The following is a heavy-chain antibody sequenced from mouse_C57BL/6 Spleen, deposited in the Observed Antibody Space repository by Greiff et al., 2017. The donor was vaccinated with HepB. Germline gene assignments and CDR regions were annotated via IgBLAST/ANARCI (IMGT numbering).Heavy chain of an antibody. V-gene: IGHV5-17*01. CDR3: AILGRGYFDY. J-gene: IGHJ2*01. CDR2: ISSGSSTI. Sequence: DVMLVESGGGLVKPGGSLKLSCAASGFTFSDYGMHWVRQAPEKGLEWVAYISSGSSTIYYADTVKGRFTISRDNAKNTLFLQMTSLRSEDTAMYYCAILGRGYFDYWGQGTTLTVSS. CDR1: GFTFSDYG. D-gene: IGHD4-1*01.